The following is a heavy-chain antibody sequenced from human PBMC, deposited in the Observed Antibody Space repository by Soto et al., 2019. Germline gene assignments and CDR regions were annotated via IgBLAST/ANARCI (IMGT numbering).Heavy chain of an antibody. CDR3: ARMVGYSGRVDP. CDR2: ISAYNGNT. J-gene: IGHJ5*02. Sequence: ASVKVSCKASGYTFTSYGIIWVRQAPGQGLEWMGWISAYNGNTNYARKLRGRVTMTTDTSTSTAYMELRSLRSDDTAVYYCARMVGYSGRVDPWGQGTLVTVSS. CDR1: GYTFTSYG. V-gene: IGHV1-18*01. D-gene: IGHD5-12*01.